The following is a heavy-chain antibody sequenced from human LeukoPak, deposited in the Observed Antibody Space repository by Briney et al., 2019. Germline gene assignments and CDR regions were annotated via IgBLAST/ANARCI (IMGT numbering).Heavy chain of an antibody. CDR3: AKLSYCSGGSCYLSDAFDI. V-gene: IGHV3-9*01. CDR2: ISWNSGSI. Sequence: GRSLRLSCAASGFTFDDYAMHWVRQAPGKGLEWVSGISWNSGSIGYADSVKGRFTISRDNAKNSLYLQMNSLRAEDTALHYCAKLSYCSGGSCYLSDAFDIWGQGTMVTVSS. D-gene: IGHD2-15*01. J-gene: IGHJ3*02. CDR1: GFTFDDYA.